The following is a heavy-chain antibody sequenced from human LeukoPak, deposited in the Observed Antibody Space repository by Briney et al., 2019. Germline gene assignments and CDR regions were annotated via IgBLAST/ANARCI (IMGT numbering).Heavy chain of an antibody. D-gene: IGHD3-3*01. J-gene: IGHJ4*02. CDR3: AKDRRFLEWLAPYYFDY. CDR1: GFTFSSYA. CDR2: ISGSGGST. V-gene: IGHV3-23*01. Sequence: GGSLRLSCAASGFTFSSYAMSWVRQAPGKGLEWVSAISGSGGSTYYADSVKGRFTISRDNSKNTLYLQMNSLRAEDTAVYYCAKDRRFLEWLAPYYFDYWGRGTLVTVSS.